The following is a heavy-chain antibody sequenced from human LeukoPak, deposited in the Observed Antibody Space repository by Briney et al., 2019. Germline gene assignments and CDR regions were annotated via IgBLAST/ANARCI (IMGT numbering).Heavy chain of an antibody. J-gene: IGHJ4*02. CDR1: GCSVSSGSYY. V-gene: IGHV4-61*01. CDR2: IYYSGST. Sequence: PSETLSLTCTVSGCSVSSGSYYWRWIRQPPGKGLEWIGYIYYSGSTNYNPSLKSRVTISVDTSKNQFSLKLSSVTAADTAVYYCAREAYSYGYTPFDYWGQGTLVTVSS. D-gene: IGHD5-18*01. CDR3: AREAYSYGYTPFDY.